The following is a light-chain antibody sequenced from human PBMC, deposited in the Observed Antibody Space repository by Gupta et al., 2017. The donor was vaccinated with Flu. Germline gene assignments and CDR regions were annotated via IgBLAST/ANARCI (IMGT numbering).Light chain of an antibody. J-gene: IGKJ1*01. Sequence: DIVMTESPASLAVSLGERATLNCKSSQSVLYSSNNKNYLAWYQQKPGQPPTLLIYWASTRESGVPDRFSGSGSGTDFTLTISSLQAEDVAVYYCQQYYSTPRTFGQGTKVEIK. V-gene: IGKV4-1*01. CDR3: QQYYSTPRT. CDR2: WAS. CDR1: QSVLYSSNNKNY.